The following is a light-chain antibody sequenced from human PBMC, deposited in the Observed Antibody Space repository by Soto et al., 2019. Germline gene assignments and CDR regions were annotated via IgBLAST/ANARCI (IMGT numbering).Light chain of an antibody. CDR1: QSVSSY. Sequence: EIVLTQSPATLSLSLGERATLSCRASQSVSSYLAWYQQKPGQAPRLLIYDASNRATGIPARFSGSGSGTDFTLTISSLEPVDFAVYYCQQRSNSWTFGQGTKVEIK. CDR2: DAS. CDR3: QQRSNSWT. V-gene: IGKV3-11*01. J-gene: IGKJ1*01.